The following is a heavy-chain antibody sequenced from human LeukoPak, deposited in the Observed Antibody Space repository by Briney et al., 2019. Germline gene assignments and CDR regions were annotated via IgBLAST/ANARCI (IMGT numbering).Heavy chain of an antibody. V-gene: IGHV5-51*01. CDR2: IYPGDSDT. CDR1: GYSFTNYW. J-gene: IGHJ4*02. CDR3: AKQGGYSNVYFDY. D-gene: IGHD4-11*01. Sequence: GESLKISCKGSGYSFTNYWIAWVRQMPGKGLEWMGIIYPGDSDTRYSPSFQGQVTIAADKSISTPYLQWSSLKASDTAMYYCAKQGGYSNVYFDYWGQGTLVTVSS.